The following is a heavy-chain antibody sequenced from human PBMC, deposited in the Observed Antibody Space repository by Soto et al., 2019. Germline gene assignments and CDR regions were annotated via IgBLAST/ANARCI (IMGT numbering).Heavy chain of an antibody. CDR1: GFSFTSHW. V-gene: IGHV3-7*01. Sequence: EVQLVESGGGLVQPGESLRLSCAASGFSFTSHWMSWVRQAPGKGLEWVATMKRDGSASYYLGSVKGRFTISRDNANDSLFLEMTSLRAEDTAVYYCARDQGREILASAFDFWGQGTKVTVSS. D-gene: IGHD5-12*01. CDR2: MKRDGSAS. J-gene: IGHJ3*01. CDR3: ARDQGREILASAFDF.